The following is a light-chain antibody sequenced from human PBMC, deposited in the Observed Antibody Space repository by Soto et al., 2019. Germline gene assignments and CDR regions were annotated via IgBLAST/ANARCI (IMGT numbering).Light chain of an antibody. J-gene: IGKJ1*01. CDR2: DAS. V-gene: IGKV1-5*01. CDR1: QSISSW. Sequence: DIQMTQSPSTLSASVEDRVTITCRASQSISSWLAWYQQKPGKAPKLLIYDASSLESGVTSRFSGSGSGTEFTLTISSLQPDDFATYYCQQYNSYSWTFGQGTKVEIK. CDR3: QQYNSYSWT.